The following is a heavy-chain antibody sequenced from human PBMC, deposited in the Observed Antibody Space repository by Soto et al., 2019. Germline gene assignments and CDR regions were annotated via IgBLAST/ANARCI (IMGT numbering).Heavy chain of an antibody. CDR3: AGRHCTNGVCPFDY. V-gene: IGHV3-21*01. CDR2: ISSSGRNT. Sequence: PGGSLRLSCAASGFTFSSYSMSWVRQAPGKGLEWVSSISSSGRNTYYADSVKGRVTVSRDNAKNSLFLQMNSLRAGDAAVYYVAGRHCTNGVCPFDYWGRVTLVTVSS. D-gene: IGHD2-8*01. J-gene: IGHJ4*02. CDR1: GFTFSSYS.